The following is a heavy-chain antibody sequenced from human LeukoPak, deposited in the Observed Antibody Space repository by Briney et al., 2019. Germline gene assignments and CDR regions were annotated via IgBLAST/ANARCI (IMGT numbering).Heavy chain of an antibody. D-gene: IGHD1-26*01. CDR3: ARAAGVGARAFDI. CDR2: IYYTGST. V-gene: IGHV4-61*08. J-gene: IGHJ3*02. Sequence: PSETLSLTCTVSGGSISSGGYYWSWIRQHPGKGLEWIGYIYYTGSTYYNPSLKSRVTISVDTSKNQFSLKLSSVTAADTAVYYCARAAGVGARAFDIWGQGTMVTVSS. CDR1: GGSISSGGYY.